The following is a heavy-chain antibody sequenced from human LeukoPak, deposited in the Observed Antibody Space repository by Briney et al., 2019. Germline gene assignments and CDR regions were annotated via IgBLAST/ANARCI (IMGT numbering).Heavy chain of an antibody. J-gene: IGHJ4*02. D-gene: IGHD1-14*01. CDR2: INHSGST. CDR1: GGSFSGSY. CDR3: ARGPGSTRDY. V-gene: IGHV4-34*01. Sequence: PSETLSLTCAVYGGSFSGSYWGWIRQPPGKGLEWIGEINHSGSTNYNPALRSRVTISVDTSKNQISLKLSSVTAADTAVYYCARGPGSTRDYWGQGTLVTVSS.